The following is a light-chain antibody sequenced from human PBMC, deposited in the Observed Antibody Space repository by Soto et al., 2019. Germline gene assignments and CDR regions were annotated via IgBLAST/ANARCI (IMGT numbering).Light chain of an antibody. Sequence: EIVLTQSPATLSLSPGERATLSCRASQSVSSYLAWYQQKPGQAPRLLIYDASNRATGIPARFSGSGSGTDFTLSITRLEPEDFALYYCPQSRNWPSTFGGGTKVEIK. J-gene: IGKJ4*01. V-gene: IGKV3-11*01. CDR3: PQSRNWPST. CDR2: DAS. CDR1: QSVSSY.